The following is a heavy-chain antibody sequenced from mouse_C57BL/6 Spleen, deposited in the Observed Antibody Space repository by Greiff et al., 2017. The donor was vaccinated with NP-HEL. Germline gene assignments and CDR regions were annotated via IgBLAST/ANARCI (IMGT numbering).Heavy chain of an antibody. J-gene: IGHJ1*03. CDR1: GFNIKDYY. CDR2: IDPEDGDT. V-gene: IGHV14-1*01. Sequence: VQLQQSGAELVRPGASVKLSCTASGFNIKDYYMHWVKQRPEQGLEWIGRIDPEDGDTEYAPKFQGTATMTADPSSNTAYLQLSSLTSEDTAVYYCTTYGSIYWYFDVWGTGTTVTVSS. D-gene: IGHD1-1*01. CDR3: TTYGSIYWYFDV.